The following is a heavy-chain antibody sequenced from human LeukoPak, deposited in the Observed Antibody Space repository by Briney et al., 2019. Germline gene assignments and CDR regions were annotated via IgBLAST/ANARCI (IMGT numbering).Heavy chain of an antibody. J-gene: IGHJ6*03. CDR3: ARVGSSWYGLYYYYYMDV. D-gene: IGHD6-13*01. CDR2: ISAYNGNT. Sequence: GASVKVSCKASGYTFTSYGISWVRQAPGQGLEWMGWISAYNGNTNYAQKLQGRVTMTTDTSTSTAYMELRSLRSDDTAVYYCARVGSSWYGLYYYYYMDVWGKGTTVTISS. CDR1: GYTFTSYG. V-gene: IGHV1-18*01.